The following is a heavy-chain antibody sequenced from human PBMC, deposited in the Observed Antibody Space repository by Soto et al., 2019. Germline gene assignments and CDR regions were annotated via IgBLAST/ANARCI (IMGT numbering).Heavy chain of an antibody. CDR3: ARGSVAGTGADY. J-gene: IGHJ4*02. V-gene: IGHV3-33*01. D-gene: IGHD6-19*01. CDR1: GFTFSSYG. CDR2: IWYDGSNK. Sequence: PGGSLRLSCAASGFTFSSYGMHWVRQAPGKGLEWVAVIWYDGSNKYYADSVKGRFTISRDNSKNPLYLQMNSLRAEDTAVYYCARGSVAGTGADYWGQGTLVTISS.